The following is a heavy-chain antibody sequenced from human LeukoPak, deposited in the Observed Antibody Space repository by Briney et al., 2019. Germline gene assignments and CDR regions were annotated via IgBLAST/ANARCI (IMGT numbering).Heavy chain of an antibody. Sequence: GGSLRLSCAASGFTFSSYAMSWVRQAPGKGLEWVSAISGSGGSTYYAGSVKGRFTISRDNSKNTLYLQMNSLRAEDTAVYYCAKVVGSSWYDARLDYWGQGTLVTVSS. D-gene: IGHD6-13*01. CDR1: GFTFSSYA. J-gene: IGHJ4*02. V-gene: IGHV3-23*01. CDR3: AKVVGSSWYDARLDY. CDR2: ISGSGGST.